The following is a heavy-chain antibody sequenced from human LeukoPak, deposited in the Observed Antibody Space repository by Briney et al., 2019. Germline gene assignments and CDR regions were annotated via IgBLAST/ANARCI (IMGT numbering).Heavy chain of an antibody. Sequence: PSETLSLTCAVYGGSFSGYYWGWIRRPPGKGLEWIGSIYYSGSTYYNPSLKSRVTISVDTSKNQFSLKLSSVTAADTAVYYCARSPWEYYDSSGYSGYWGQGTLVTVSS. J-gene: IGHJ4*02. CDR1: GGSFSGYY. CDR3: ARSPWEYYDSSGYSGY. CDR2: IYYSGST. V-gene: IGHV4-39*01. D-gene: IGHD3-22*01.